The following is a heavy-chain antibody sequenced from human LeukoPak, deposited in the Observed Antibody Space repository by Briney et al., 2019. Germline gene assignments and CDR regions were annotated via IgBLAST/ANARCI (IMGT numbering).Heavy chain of an antibody. CDR2: ISAYNGNT. Sequence: ASVKVSCKASGYTFTSYGISWVRQAPGQGLQWMGWISAYNGNTDYAQKFQGRVTMTTDTSTSTAYMELRSLRSDDTAVYYCTLDTAPAAWSCYFDYWGQGTQVTVSS. D-gene: IGHD2-21*01. CDR1: GYTFTSYG. V-gene: IGHV1-18*01. J-gene: IGHJ4*02. CDR3: TLDTAPAAWSCYFDY.